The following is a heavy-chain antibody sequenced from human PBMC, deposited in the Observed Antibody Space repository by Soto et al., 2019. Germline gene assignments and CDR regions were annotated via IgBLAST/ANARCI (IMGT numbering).Heavy chain of an antibody. CDR2: INPSGGST. CDR1: GYTFTSYY. V-gene: IGHV1-46*03. D-gene: IGHD3-3*01. Sequence: ASVKVSCKASGYTFTSYYLHWVRQAPGQGLEWMGMINPSGGSTSYAQKFQGRVTLTRDTSTSRVYMELSSLRSEDTALYYCARASGSLLYWGHGTLVTVSS. J-gene: IGHJ4*01. CDR3: ARASGSLLY.